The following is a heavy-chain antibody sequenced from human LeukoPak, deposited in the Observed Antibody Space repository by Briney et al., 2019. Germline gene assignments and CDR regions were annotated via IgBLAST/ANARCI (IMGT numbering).Heavy chain of an antibody. V-gene: IGHV3-23*01. CDR2: ISGSGGST. J-gene: IGHJ4*02. CDR1: GFTFSSYA. Sequence: PGGSLRLSCAASGFTFSSYAMSWVRQAPRKGLEWVSAISGSGGSTYYADSVKGRFTISRDNSKNTLYLQMNSLRAEDTAVYYCAKDRRYSSGWYYFDYWGQGTLVTVSS. CDR3: AKDRRYSSGWYYFDY. D-gene: IGHD6-19*01.